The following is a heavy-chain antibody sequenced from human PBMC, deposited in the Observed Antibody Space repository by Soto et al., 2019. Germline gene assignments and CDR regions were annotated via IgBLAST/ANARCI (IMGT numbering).Heavy chain of an antibody. D-gene: IGHD6-13*01. CDR2: ISWNSGSI. J-gene: IGHJ4*02. CDR1: GFTFDDYA. V-gene: IGHV3-9*01. CDR3: AKDLAYSSSGNFDY. Sequence: EVQLVESGGGLVQPGRSLRLSCAASGFTFDDYAMHWVRQTPGKGLEWVSGISWNSGSIGHADSVKGRFTISRDNAKNSLYLQMNSLRAEDTALYYCAKDLAYSSSGNFDYWGQGTLATVSS.